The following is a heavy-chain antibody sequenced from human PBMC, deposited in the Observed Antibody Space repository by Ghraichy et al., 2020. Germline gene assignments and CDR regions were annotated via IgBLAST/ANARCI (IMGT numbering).Heavy chain of an antibody. Sequence: LSLTCAASGFTFSSFWMSWVRQAPGKGLEWVATVKEDGSEKKYVDSVKGRFTISRDNAKNSLYLQMNSLRAEDTAVYYCARDERVGAKFHWGQGTLVTVSS. V-gene: IGHV3-7*01. D-gene: IGHD3-16*01. CDR2: VKEDGSEK. J-gene: IGHJ4*02. CDR1: GFTFSSFW. CDR3: ARDERVGAKFH.